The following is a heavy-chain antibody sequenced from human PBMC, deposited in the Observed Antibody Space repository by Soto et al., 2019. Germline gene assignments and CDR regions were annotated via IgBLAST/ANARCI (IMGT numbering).Heavy chain of an antibody. J-gene: IGHJ4*02. CDR2: LSDGGSS. D-gene: IGHD5-12*01. CDR1: GFSVSSTY. V-gene: IGHV3-53*01. Sequence: GGSLRLSCAASGFSVSSTYMSWVRQAPGKGLEWVSTLSDGGSSHYADSVTGRFSVSRDNSRNTLYLQMSGLRADDTAIYYCSRDFASGGYDFRGQGTQVTVSS. CDR3: SRDFASGGYDF.